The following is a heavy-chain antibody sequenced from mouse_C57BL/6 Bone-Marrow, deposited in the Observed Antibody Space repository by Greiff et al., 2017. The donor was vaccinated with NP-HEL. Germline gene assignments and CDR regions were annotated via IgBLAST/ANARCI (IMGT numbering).Heavy chain of an antibody. CDR3: ARLGSSPFYAMDY. V-gene: IGHV5-12*01. J-gene: IGHJ4*01. CDR1: GFTFSDYY. D-gene: IGHD1-1*01. CDR2: ISNGGGST. Sequence: EVQVVESGGGLVQPGGSLKLSCAASGFTFSDYYMYWVRQTPEKRLEWVAYISNGGGSTYYPDTVKGRFTISRDNAKNTLYLQMSRLKSEDTAMYYCARLGSSPFYAMDYWGQGTSVTVSS.